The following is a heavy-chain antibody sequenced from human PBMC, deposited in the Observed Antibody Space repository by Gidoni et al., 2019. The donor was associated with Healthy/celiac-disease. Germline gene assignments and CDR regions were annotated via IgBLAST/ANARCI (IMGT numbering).Heavy chain of an antibody. CDR1: GFTFSIYG. CDR2: ISYDGSNK. CDR3: AKDPTYYDILTGYYAKYYYYGMDV. D-gene: IGHD3-9*01. J-gene: IGHJ6*02. V-gene: IGHV3-30*18. Sequence: QVQLVESGGGVVQPGRPRRLSCAASGFTFSIYGMPWFRPAPGKGLEWVAVISYDGSNKYYADSVKGRFTISRDNSKNTLYLQMNSLRAEDTAVYYCAKDPTYYDILTGYYAKYYYYGMDVWGQGTTVTVSS.